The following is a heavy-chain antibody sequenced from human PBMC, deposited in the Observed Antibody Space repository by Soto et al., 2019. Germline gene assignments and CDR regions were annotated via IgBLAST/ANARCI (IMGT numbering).Heavy chain of an antibody. J-gene: IGHJ5*02. Sequence: GGSLRLSCTVSGFTFSNYGMHWVRQAPGKGLEWVAVISYDGRSQYYADSVKGRFTISRDNAKNSLYLQMNSLRAEDTAVYYCARDCSSWYGQRNCFDPWGQGTLVNVPS. D-gene: IGHD6-13*01. CDR3: ARDCSSWYGQRNCFDP. V-gene: IGHV3-30*03. CDR2: ISYDGRSQ. CDR1: GFTFSNYG.